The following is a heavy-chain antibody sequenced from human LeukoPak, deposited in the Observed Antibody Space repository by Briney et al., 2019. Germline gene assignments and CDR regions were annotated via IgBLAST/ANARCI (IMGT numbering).Heavy chain of an antibody. CDR2: IYHSGST. J-gene: IGHJ6*02. CDR3: ARGGRPKILTGFYGMDV. CDR1: GGSISSGDYS. D-gene: IGHD3-9*01. V-gene: IGHV4-30-2*01. Sequence: PSETLSLTCAVSGGSISSGDYSWSWIRQPPGKGLEWIGYIYHSGSTYYNPSLKSRVTISVDRSKNQFSLKLSSVTAADTAVYYCARGGRPKILTGFYGMDVWGQGTTVTVSS.